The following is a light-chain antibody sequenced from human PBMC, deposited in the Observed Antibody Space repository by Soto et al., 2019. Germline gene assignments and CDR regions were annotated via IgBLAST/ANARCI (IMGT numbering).Light chain of an antibody. V-gene: IGLV1-51*01. CDR2: DNN. Sequence: QSVLTQPPSVSAAPGQKVTISCSGSSSNIGNNYVTWYQQFPGTAPKLLIYDNNERPSGIPDRFSGSKSGTSATLGITGLQTGDEDYYFCGAWDSRLTSWMFGGGTKLTVL. CDR1: SSNIGNNY. J-gene: IGLJ3*02. CDR3: GAWDSRLTSWM.